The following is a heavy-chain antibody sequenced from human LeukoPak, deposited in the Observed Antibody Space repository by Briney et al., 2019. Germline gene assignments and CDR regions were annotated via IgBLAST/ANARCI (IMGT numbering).Heavy chain of an antibody. J-gene: IGHJ5*02. Sequence: SETLSLTCTVSGGSISSYYWSWIRQPPGKGLEWIGYIYYSGSTNYNPSLKSRVTISVDTSKNQFSLKLSSVTAADTAVYYRARDPQPVLRFLEWLSPGWFDPWGQGTLVTVSS. V-gene: IGHV4-59*01. CDR1: GGSISSYY. CDR3: ARDPQPVLRFLEWLSPGWFDP. CDR2: IYYSGST. D-gene: IGHD3-3*01.